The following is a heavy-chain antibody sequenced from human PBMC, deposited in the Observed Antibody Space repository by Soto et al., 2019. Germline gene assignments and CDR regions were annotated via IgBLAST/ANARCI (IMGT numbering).Heavy chain of an antibody. Sequence: PGGSLRLSCAASGFTFNIYALRWVRQAPGKGLEWVAVISFDGTKKYYSDSVKGRFTISRDNLTNTLYLQMNNLRVEDAALYFCAREDDYGYRYINYGLDVWGQGTTVTVSS. V-gene: IGHV3-30-3*01. D-gene: IGHD4-17*01. CDR3: AREDDYGYRYINYGLDV. J-gene: IGHJ6*02. CDR2: ISFDGTKK. CDR1: GFTFNIYA.